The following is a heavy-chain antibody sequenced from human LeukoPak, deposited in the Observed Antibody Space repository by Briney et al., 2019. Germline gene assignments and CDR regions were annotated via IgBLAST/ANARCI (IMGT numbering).Heavy chain of an antibody. V-gene: IGHV1-2*02. CDR2: IKPNSGGT. J-gene: IGHJ5*02. Sequence: ASVKVSCKASGYSFAVYYMHWVRQAPGQGLEWMGWIKPNSGGTRSAQKFQGRGTMTRDTSISTAYMELSSLRYDDTAVYYCATNILVRDIINWFDPWGQGTLVTVSS. D-gene: IGHD3-10*01. CDR3: ATNILVRDIINWFDP. CDR1: GYSFAVYY.